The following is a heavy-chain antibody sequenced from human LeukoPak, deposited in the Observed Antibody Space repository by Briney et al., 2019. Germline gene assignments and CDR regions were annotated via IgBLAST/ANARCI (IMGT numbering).Heavy chain of an antibody. J-gene: IGHJ4*02. Sequence: GGSLRLSCAASGFTFDDYAMHWVRQTPGKGLECVSLISEDGGDTWYADSVKGGFTISRDNSKNSLYLQMNSLRAEDTAFYYGAKDKTRGPGDYWGQGPLSTVS. V-gene: IGHV3-43*02. CDR1: GFTFDDYA. CDR3: AKDKTRGPGDY. CDR2: ISEDGGDT.